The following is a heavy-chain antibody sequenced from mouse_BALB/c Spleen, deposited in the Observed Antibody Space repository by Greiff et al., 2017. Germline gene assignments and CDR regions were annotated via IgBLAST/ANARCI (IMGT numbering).Heavy chain of an antibody. CDR2: IYPGSGST. CDR3: ARSGTGYYAMDY. CDR1: GYNFTSYW. V-gene: IGHV1-55*01. Sequence: QVQLQQPGAELVKPGTSVKLSCKASGYNFTSYWINWVKLRPGQGLEWIGDIYPGSGSTNYNEKFKSKATLTVDTSSSTAYMQLSSLASEDSALYYCARSGTGYYAMDYWGQGTSVTVSS. D-gene: IGHD4-1*01. J-gene: IGHJ4*01.